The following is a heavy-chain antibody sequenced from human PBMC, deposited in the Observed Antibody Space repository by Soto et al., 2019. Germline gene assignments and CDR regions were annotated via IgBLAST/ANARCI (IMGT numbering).Heavy chain of an antibody. CDR3: ATGGRGYSYAPRFYFEY. CDR2: ILPIFGRT. D-gene: IGHD5-18*01. CDR1: GAIFSSNA. V-gene: IGHV1-69*01. Sequence: QGQQVQSGAEVKKPGSSVKVTCKASGAIFSSNAISWVRQAPGQGLEWMGGILPIFGRTNYAQKVQGRVTITADESTRTAYMELSSLKSEDTAVYYCATGGRGYSYAPRFYFEYWGQGTLVTVSS. J-gene: IGHJ4*02.